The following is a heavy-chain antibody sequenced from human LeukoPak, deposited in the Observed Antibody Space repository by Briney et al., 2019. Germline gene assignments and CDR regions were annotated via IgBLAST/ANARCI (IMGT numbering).Heavy chain of an antibody. V-gene: IGHV4-59*01. CDR3: ARTGSTVTMLYPFDH. J-gene: IGHJ4*02. D-gene: IGHD4-17*01. CDR2: IYYSGST. Sequence: SETLSLTCTVSGGSIRSYYWSRIRQPPGKGLEWIGYIYYSGSTNYNPSLKSRVSISVDTSKNQFSLKLSSVTAADTAVYYCARTGSTVTMLYPFDHWGQGTLVTVSS. CDR1: GGSIRSYY.